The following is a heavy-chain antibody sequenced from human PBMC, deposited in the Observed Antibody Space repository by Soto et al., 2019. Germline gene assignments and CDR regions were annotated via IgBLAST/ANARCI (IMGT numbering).Heavy chain of an antibody. Sequence: SETLSLTCAVYGGSVNGYYWNWIRQPPGKGLEWTGEINHTGGTHYNPSLKSRVTMSVDTSKNQFSLRLSSVTAADTAIYYCATRITVFGLLIPPFDPWGQGTLVTVSS. J-gene: IGHJ5*02. V-gene: IGHV4-34*01. D-gene: IGHD3-3*01. CDR2: INHTGGT. CDR1: GGSVNGYY. CDR3: ATRITVFGLLIPPFDP.